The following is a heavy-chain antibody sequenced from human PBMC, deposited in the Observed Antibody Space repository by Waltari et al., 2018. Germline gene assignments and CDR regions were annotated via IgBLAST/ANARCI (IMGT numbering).Heavy chain of an antibody. V-gene: IGHV3-30*02. D-gene: IGHD2-2*02. CDR3: AKDAFGNTYLDF. CDR2: IWFDGSDK. Sequence: QVNLVESGGGVDQPGGPLRLPGPTLGFTFGTFGMHWVRQAPGKGLEWVALIWFDGSDKFYADSVRGRFTISRDNSARTLYLDMDSLRLDDTAMYYCAKDAFGNTYLDFWGQGTLVTVSS. CDR1: GFTFGTFG. J-gene: IGHJ4*02.